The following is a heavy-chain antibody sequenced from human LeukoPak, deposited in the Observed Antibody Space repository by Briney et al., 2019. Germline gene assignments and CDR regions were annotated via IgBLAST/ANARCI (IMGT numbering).Heavy chain of an antibody. CDR3: TRIGFLYDSSGYSGAFDI. J-gene: IGHJ3*02. CDR1: GISLRTSGMR. Sequence: SGPALVKPTQTLTLTCTFSGISLRTSGMRVSWIRQPPGKALEWLSRIDWDDDKFYSTSLKTRLTISKDTSKNQVVLTMTNMDPVDTATYYCTRIGFLYDSSGYSGAFDIWGQGTMVIVSS. V-gene: IGHV2-70*04. D-gene: IGHD3-22*01. CDR2: IDWDDDK.